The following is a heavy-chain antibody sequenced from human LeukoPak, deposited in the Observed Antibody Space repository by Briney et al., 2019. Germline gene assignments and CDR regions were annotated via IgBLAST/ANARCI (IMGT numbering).Heavy chain of an antibody. J-gene: IGHJ4*02. D-gene: IGHD5-18*01. CDR3: ARELSPRIGYSYYDY. Sequence: GGSLRLSCAASGFTVSSNCMSWVRQAPGKGLEWVSVIYSGGSTYYADSVKGRFTISRDNSKNTLYLQMNSLRAEDTAVYYCARELSPRIGYSYYDYWGQGTLVTVSS. CDR2: IYSGGST. V-gene: IGHV3-66*02. CDR1: GFTVSSNC.